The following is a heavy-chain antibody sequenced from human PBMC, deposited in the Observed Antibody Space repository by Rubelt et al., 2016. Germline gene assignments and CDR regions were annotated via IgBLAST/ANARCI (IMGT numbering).Heavy chain of an antibody. CDR3: ARDKVAGAIDF. CDR2: INPHRGGT. V-gene: IGHV1-2*02. CDR1: GYTFTGCY. J-gene: IGHJ4*02. D-gene: IGHD6-19*01. Sequence: QVQLVQSGAEVKKPGASVKVSCKASGYTFTGCYMHWVRPAPGPGVQWLGWINPHRGGTTYARRVQGRGPMTRYTAISKPYMCLSRLGSDDTAMYYCARDKVAGAIDFWGQGTLVTVSS.